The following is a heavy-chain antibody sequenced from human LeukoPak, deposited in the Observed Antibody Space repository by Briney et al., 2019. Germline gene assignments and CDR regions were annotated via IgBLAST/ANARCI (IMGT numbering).Heavy chain of an antibody. Sequence: GGSLRLSCAVSGFTVTDNYMSWVRQAPGKGLQWVSVVYPDGRTYYADSVKGRFTISRDNSRNTLLLQLNSLRADDTAVYYCARTNPVYGDYDYWGQGTLVTVSS. CDR1: GFTVTDNY. CDR3: ARTNPVYGDYDY. D-gene: IGHD4-17*01. CDR2: VYPDGRT. J-gene: IGHJ4*02. V-gene: IGHV3-53*01.